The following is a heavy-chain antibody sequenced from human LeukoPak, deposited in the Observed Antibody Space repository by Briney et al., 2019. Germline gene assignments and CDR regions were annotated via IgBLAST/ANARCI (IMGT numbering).Heavy chain of an antibody. CDR1: GFTFSSYS. D-gene: IGHD3-3*01. CDR2: IYSSSSYI. J-gene: IGHJ5*02. CDR3: ARETGDYDFWSGPDGWFDP. Sequence: GGSLRLSCAASGFTFSSYSMNWVRQAPGKGLEWVSSIYSSSSYIYYADSVKGRFTISRDNAKNSLYLQMNSLRAEDTAVYYCARETGDYDFWSGPDGWFDPWGQGTLVTVSS. V-gene: IGHV3-21*01.